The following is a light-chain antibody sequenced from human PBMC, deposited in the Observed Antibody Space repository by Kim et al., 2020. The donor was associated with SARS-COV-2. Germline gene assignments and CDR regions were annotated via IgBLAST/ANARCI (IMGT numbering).Light chain of an antibody. CDR2: EVS. V-gene: IGLV2-23*02. CDR1: SSDVGSYNL. Sequence: QSALTQPASVSGSPGQSITISCTGTSSDVGSYNLVSWYQQHPGKAPKLMIYEVSKGPSGVSNRFSGSKSGSTASLTISGLQAEDEADYYCCSYAGDITWVFGGGTKVTVL. J-gene: IGLJ3*02. CDR3: CSYAGDITWV.